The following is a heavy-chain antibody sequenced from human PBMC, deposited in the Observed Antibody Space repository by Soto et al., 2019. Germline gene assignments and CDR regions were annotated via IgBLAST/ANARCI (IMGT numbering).Heavy chain of an antibody. CDR3: ASCLVTTYFYYYGMDV. V-gene: IGHV1-69*12. J-gene: IGHJ6*02. CDR1: GGTFSRYS. CDR2: IVPVFGTT. D-gene: IGHD4-17*01. Sequence: QVQLVQSGAEVKKPGSSVKVSCKVSGGTFSRYSISWVRQAPGQGLEWMGGIVPVFGTTNYAQKFQGRVTITADESTSTVYMELSSLTSDDTAVYYCASCLVTTYFYYYGMDVWGQGTTVTVSS.